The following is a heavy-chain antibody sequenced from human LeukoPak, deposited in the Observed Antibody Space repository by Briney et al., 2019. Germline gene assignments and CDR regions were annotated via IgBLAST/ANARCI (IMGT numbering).Heavy chain of an antibody. Sequence: GGSLRLSCAASGFTFSSYSMNWVRQAPGKGLEWVSSISSSSSYIYYADSVKGRFTISRDNAKNSLYLQMNSLRAEDTAVYYCAGALRDIVVVPAAIDYWGQGTLVTVSS. V-gene: IGHV3-21*01. CDR2: ISSSSSYI. J-gene: IGHJ4*02. CDR1: GFTFSSYS. CDR3: AGALRDIVVVPAAIDY. D-gene: IGHD2-2*01.